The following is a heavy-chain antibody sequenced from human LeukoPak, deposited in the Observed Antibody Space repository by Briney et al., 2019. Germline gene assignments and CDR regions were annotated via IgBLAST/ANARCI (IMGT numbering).Heavy chain of an antibody. CDR3: AKEEGYYSSSPNWFDP. J-gene: IGHJ5*02. CDR1: GITVSTNY. V-gene: IGHV3-66*02. CDR2: IYSGGAT. D-gene: IGHD6-6*01. Sequence: GGSLRLSCAASGITVSTNYMSWVRQAPGKGLEWVSIIYSGGATYYADSVKGRFTISRDNSKNTLYLQMNSLRAEDTAVYYCAKEEGYYSSSPNWFDPWGQGTLVTVSS.